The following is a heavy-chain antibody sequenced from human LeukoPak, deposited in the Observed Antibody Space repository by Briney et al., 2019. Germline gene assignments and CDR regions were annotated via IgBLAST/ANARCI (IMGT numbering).Heavy chain of an antibody. CDR1: GGSFSGYY. Sequence: PSETLSLTCAVYGGSFSGYYWSWIRQPPGKGLEWIGEINHSGSTNYNPSLKSRVTISVDTSKNQFSLKLSSVTAADTAVYYCARGRGSSWPRYIWFDPWGQGTLVTVSS. CDR2: INHSGST. CDR3: ARGRGSSWPRYIWFDP. J-gene: IGHJ5*02. V-gene: IGHV4-34*01. D-gene: IGHD6-13*01.